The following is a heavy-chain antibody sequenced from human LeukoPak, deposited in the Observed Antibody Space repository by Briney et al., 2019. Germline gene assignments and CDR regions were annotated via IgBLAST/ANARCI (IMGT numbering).Heavy chain of an antibody. CDR3: ARDHRIAVAAGGY. Sequence: GASVKVPCKASGYTFTNYYMHWVRQAPGQGLEWMGIINPTGGSTTYAQKFQGRVTMTRDMSTSTVYMELSSLRSEDTAVYYCARDHRIAVAAGGYWGQGTLVTVSS. J-gene: IGHJ4*02. CDR2: INPTGGST. CDR1: GYTFTNYY. V-gene: IGHV1-46*01. D-gene: IGHD6-19*01.